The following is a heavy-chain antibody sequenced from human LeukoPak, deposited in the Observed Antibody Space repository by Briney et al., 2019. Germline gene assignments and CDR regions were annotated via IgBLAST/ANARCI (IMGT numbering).Heavy chain of an antibody. D-gene: IGHD2-2*01. Sequence: ASVKVSCKASGGTFTGYYMHWVRQAPGQGLEWMGWINPNSGGTNYAQKFQGRVTMTRDTSISTAYMELSRLRSDDTAVYYCARDLVVPAARHNWFDPWGQGTLVTVSS. CDR2: INPNSGGT. V-gene: IGHV1-2*02. J-gene: IGHJ5*02. CDR3: ARDLVVPAARHNWFDP. CDR1: GGTFTGYY.